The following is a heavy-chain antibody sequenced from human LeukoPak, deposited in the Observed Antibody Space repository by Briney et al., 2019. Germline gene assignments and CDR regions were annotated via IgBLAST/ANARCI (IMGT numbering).Heavy chain of an antibody. D-gene: IGHD2-2*01. CDR1: GYSISSGYY. Sequence: PPETLSLTCAVSGYSISSGYYWGWIRQPPGKGLEWIGSIYHSGSTYYNPSLKSRVTISVDTSKNQFSLKLSSVTAADTAVYYCARGVVVVPAAYPWFDPWGQGTLVTVSS. CDR3: ARGVVVVPAAYPWFDP. J-gene: IGHJ5*02. CDR2: IYHSGST. V-gene: IGHV4-38-2*01.